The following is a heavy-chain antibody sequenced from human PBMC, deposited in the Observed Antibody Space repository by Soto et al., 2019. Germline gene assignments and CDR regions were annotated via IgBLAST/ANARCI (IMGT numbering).Heavy chain of an antibody. Sequence: PGGSLRLSCAASGFTFSSYDIHWVRQAPGKGLEWVAVIWYDGSNKYYVDSVRGRFTISRDNSKNTLYLQMSSLRAEDTAVYYCARRYCSSTCCYSAMDVWGQGTTVTVSS. D-gene: IGHD2-2*01. J-gene: IGHJ6*02. CDR1: GFTFSSYD. CDR2: IWYDGSNK. V-gene: IGHV3-33*01. CDR3: ARRYCSSTCCYSAMDV.